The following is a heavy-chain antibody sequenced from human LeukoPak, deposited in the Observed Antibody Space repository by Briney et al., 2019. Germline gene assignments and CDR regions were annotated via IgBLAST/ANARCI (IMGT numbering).Heavy chain of an antibody. CDR3: ARSYYDILTGDTLLVSDAFDI. Sequence: GESLKISCKGSGYTFTGYYMHWVRQAPGQGLEWMGWINPNSGGTNYAQKFQGRVTMTRDTSISTAYMELSRLRSDDTAVYYCARSYYDILTGDTLLVSDAFDIWGQGTMVTVSS. J-gene: IGHJ3*02. V-gene: IGHV1-2*02. CDR2: INPNSGGT. D-gene: IGHD3-9*01. CDR1: GYTFTGYY.